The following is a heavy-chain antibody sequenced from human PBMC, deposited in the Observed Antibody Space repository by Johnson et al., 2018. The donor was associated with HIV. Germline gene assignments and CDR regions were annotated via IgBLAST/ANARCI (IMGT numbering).Heavy chain of an antibody. CDR1: RFTFSDYY. CDR3: ARDRGYWDAFDI. D-gene: IGHD3-22*01. J-gene: IGHJ3*02. Sequence: QVQLVESGGGLVKPGGSLRLSCAASRFTFSDYYMSWIRQTPGKGLEWVSYISSSGGTIYYADSVKGRFSISRDNAKNSLYLQMNSLRAEDTAVYYCARDRGYWDAFDIWGQWTMFTVSS. V-gene: IGHV3-11*04. CDR2: ISSSGGTI.